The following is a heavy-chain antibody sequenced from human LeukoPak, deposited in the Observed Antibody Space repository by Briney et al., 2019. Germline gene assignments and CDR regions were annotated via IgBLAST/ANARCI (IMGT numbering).Heavy chain of an antibody. D-gene: IGHD1/OR15-1a*01. J-gene: IGHJ6*02. CDR2: IYYSGST. CDR3: ARDKGGTLLYYGMDV. Sequence: SETLSLTCTDSGGSFNSYYWTWIRQPPGKGLEWIGYIYYSGSTNYSPSLKSRVTISVDTSKNQFSLKLSSVTAADTAVYYCARDKGGTLLYYGMDVWGQGTTVTVSS. CDR1: GGSFNSYY. V-gene: IGHV4-59*01.